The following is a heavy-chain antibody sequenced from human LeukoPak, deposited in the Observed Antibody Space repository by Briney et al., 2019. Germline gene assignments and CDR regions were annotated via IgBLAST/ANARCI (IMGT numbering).Heavy chain of an antibody. V-gene: IGHV4-59*08. CDR2: IYYSGSA. D-gene: IGHD2-2*01. CDR1: GGFISSGF. Sequence: PSETLSLTCTVSGGFISSGFWSWIRQPPGKGLEWIGYIYYSGSANYNPSLKSRVTISIDTSKSQFSLKLSSVTAADTAVYYCARQEFCSGSSCKPFDYWGQGTLVTVSS. CDR3: ARQEFCSGSSCKPFDY. J-gene: IGHJ4*02.